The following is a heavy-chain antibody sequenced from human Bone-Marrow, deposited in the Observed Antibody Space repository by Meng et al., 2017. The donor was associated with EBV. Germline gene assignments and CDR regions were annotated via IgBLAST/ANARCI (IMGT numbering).Heavy chain of an antibody. CDR3: ATESTTFEY. J-gene: IGHJ4*02. V-gene: IGHV3-15*01. D-gene: IGHD1-1*01. Sequence: VELVASGGGLVKPGGSLRLSCAASGFTFRKAWMSWVRQAPGKGLEWVGRVKSQADGGTTDYTAAVRGRFTISRDDSRNMLYLQINSLQIEDSALYYCATESTTFEYWGLGTLVTVSS. CDR1: GFTFRKAW. CDR2: VKSQADGGTT.